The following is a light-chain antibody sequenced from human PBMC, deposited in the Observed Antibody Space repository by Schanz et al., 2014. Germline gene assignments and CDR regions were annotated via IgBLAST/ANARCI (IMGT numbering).Light chain of an antibody. J-gene: IGKJ1*01. CDR3: QQYNNWWT. V-gene: IGKV4-1*01. Sequence: DIVMTQSPDSLPVSLGERATINCKSSQSVLYTSNSKNYLAWYQHKPGQPPKLLISWASTRESGVPDRFSGSGSGTDFTLTISSLQAEDVAVYYCQQYNNWWTFGQGTKVEIK. CDR1: QSVLYTSNSKNY. CDR2: WAS.